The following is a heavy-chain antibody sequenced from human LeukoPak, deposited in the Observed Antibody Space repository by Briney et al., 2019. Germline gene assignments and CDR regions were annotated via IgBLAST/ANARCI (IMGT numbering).Heavy chain of an antibody. CDR3: ARGHDSSGYYSSRVFDY. CDR1: GFTFSSYA. CDR2: ISYDGSNK. J-gene: IGHJ4*02. V-gene: IGHV3-30*04. D-gene: IGHD3-22*01. Sequence: PGGSLRLSCAASGFTFSSYAMHWVRQAPGKGLEWVAVISYDGSNKYYADSVKGRFTISRDNSKNTLYLQMNSLRAEDTAVYYCARGHDSSGYYSSRVFDYWGQGTLVTVSS.